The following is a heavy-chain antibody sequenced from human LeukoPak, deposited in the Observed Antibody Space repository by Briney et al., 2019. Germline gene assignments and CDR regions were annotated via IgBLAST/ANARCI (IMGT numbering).Heavy chain of an antibody. CDR3: ARGKYSSGWFDY. J-gene: IGHJ4*02. Sequence: GGSLRLSCAATGFTFSNYAIHWGRQAPGKGLEWVAFISDDGSRQHYADSVKGRFTISRDNSKNSLYLQMNSLRAEDTAVYYCARGKYSSGWFDYWGQGTLVTVSS. D-gene: IGHD6-19*01. CDR2: ISDDGSRQ. V-gene: IGHV3-30-3*01. CDR1: GFTFSNYA.